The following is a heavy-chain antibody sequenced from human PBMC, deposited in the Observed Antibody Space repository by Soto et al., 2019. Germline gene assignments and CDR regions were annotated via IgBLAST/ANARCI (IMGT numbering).Heavy chain of an antibody. CDR2: INPSIGNT. V-gene: IGHV1-69*08. Sequence: SVKVSCKASGGTFSSYTISWVRQAPGQRLEWMGWINPSIGNTNYSQKFQGRVTITTDTSASTAYMELSSLRSEDTAVYYCARDLRTTVTDCFDYWGQGTLVTVSS. D-gene: IGHD4-17*01. CDR3: ARDLRTTVTDCFDY. J-gene: IGHJ4*02. CDR1: GGTFSSYT.